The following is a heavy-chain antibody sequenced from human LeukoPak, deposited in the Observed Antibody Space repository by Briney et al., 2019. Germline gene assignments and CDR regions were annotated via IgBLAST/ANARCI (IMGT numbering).Heavy chain of an antibody. Sequence: PGGSLRVFCAASGFTFNSYAMSWVRQAPGKGLERVSAIGGSGGSTYYADSVKGRFTISRDNSKNTLYLQMNSLRAEDTAVYYCAKRRYYYYGSGSYDWFDPWGQGTLVTVSS. D-gene: IGHD3-10*01. J-gene: IGHJ5*02. CDR2: IGGSGGST. CDR1: GFTFNSYA. CDR3: AKRRYYYYGSGSYDWFDP. V-gene: IGHV3-23*01.